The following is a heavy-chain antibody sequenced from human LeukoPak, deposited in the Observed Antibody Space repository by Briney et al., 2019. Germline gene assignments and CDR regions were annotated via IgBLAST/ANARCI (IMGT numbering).Heavy chain of an antibody. V-gene: IGHV4-61*02. J-gene: IGHJ4*02. CDR3: AGIGIVGARVY. D-gene: IGHD1-26*01. CDR2: IYTSGST. CDR1: GGSISSGSYY. Sequence: SETLSLTCTVSGGSISSGSYYWSWIRQPAGKGLEWIGRIYTSGSTNYNPSLKSRVTISVDTSKNQFSLKLSSVTAADTAVYYCAGIGIVGARVYWGQGTLVTVSS.